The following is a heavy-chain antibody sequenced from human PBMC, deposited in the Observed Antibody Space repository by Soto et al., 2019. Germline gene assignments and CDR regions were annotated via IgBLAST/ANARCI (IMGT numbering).Heavy chain of an antibody. CDR3: ARGYDLLTGPPDY. CDR2: IHYSGST. D-gene: IGHD3-9*01. Sequence: QLQLQESGPGLVKPSETLSLTCTVSGGSISSSSYYWGWTRQPPGKGLEWIGIIHYSGSTYYNPSLKRRVIISADTSKNQFSLKLTSVTAADTAVYYCARGYDLLTGPPDYWGQGTLVTVSS. J-gene: IGHJ4*02. V-gene: IGHV4-39*01. CDR1: GGSISSSSYY.